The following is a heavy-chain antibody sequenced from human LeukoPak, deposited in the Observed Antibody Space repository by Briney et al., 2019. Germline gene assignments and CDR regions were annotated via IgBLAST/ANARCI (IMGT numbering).Heavy chain of an antibody. D-gene: IGHD6-13*01. CDR1: GASVSSYY. V-gene: IGHV4-59*02. J-gene: IGHJ3*01. Sequence: SETLSLTCSVSGASVSSYYWSWVRQAPGKGLEWIGQIYQSGGTNYNPSLGGRATISVDTSKKQFSLKLNSVIAADTAVYYCARRGMSSSWYGDAFDVWGHGTMVIVS. CDR3: ARRGMSSSWYGDAFDV. CDR2: IYQSGGT.